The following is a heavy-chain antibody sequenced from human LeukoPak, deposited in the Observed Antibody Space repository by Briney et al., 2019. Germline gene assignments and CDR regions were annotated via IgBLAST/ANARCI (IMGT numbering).Heavy chain of an antibody. V-gene: IGHV3-23*01. Sequence: PGGSLRLSRAASGFTFNNYAMAWVPPAPEKGLEWVSSITDNGINTYYADSVKGRFTISRDNSKNTLYLQMNSLRAEDTAVYYCAKGLRGNYDHWGQGTLVTVSS. CDR3: AKGLRGNYDH. J-gene: IGHJ5*02. D-gene: IGHD1-26*01. CDR2: ITDNGINT. CDR1: GFTFNNYA.